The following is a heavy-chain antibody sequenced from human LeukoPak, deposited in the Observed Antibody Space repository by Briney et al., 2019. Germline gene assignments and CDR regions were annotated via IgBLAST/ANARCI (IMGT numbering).Heavy chain of an antibody. D-gene: IGHD4-23*01. CDR3: ARYYGGNSGWFDP. J-gene: IGHJ5*02. Sequence: ASVKVSCKASGYTFTTYDINWVRQATGQGLEWIGWMNPNSGNTGYAQKFQGRVSITRDISISTAYMELSSLRSEDTAVYYCARYYGGNSGWFDPWGQGTLVTVSS. V-gene: IGHV1-8*03. CDR2: MNPNSGNT. CDR1: GYTFTTYD.